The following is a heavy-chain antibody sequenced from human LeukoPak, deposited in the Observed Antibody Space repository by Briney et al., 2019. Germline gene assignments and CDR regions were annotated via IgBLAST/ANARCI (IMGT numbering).Heavy chain of an antibody. CDR1: GGSFSGYY. D-gene: IGHD3-3*01. CDR2: INHSGST. Sequence: SETLSLTCAVYGGSFSGYYWSWIRQPPGKGLEWIGEINHSGSTNYNPSLKSRVTISVDTSKNQFSLKLSSVTAADTAVYFCARGITPYGMDVWGQGTTVTVSS. J-gene: IGHJ6*02. V-gene: IGHV4-34*01. CDR3: ARGITPYGMDV.